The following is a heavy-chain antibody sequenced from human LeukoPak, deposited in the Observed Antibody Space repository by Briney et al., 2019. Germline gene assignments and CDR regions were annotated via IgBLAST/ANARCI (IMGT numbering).Heavy chain of an antibody. V-gene: IGHV3-23*01. CDR2: IGGSNLIT. D-gene: IGHD1-1*01. J-gene: IGHJ4*02. Sequence: GGSLRLSCAASGFTFSTYAMSWVRQAPGKGLEWVSGIGGSNLITHYADSVKGRFTISRGNSKNTVYLQMNSLRAEDTAVYYCAKGFWKYLDYWGQGTLVTVSS. CDR1: GFTFSTYA. CDR3: AKGFWKYLDY.